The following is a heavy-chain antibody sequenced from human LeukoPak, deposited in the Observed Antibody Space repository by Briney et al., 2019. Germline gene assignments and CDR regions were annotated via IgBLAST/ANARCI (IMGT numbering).Heavy chain of an antibody. J-gene: IGHJ4*02. CDR1: GYSISIGYY. CDR3: ARDAHCGGDCYSFDY. D-gene: IGHD2-21*01. Sequence: SETLSLTCTVSGYSISIGYYWGWIRQPPGKGLERIGSIYHSGSTYYNPCLKSRVTISVDTSKNQFSLKLSYVTAADTAVYYCARDAHCGGDCYSFDYWGQGTLVTVSS. V-gene: IGHV4-38-2*02. CDR2: IYHSGST.